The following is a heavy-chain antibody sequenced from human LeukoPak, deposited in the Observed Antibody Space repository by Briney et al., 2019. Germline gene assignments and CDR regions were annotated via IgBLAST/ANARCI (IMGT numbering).Heavy chain of an antibody. Sequence: GGSLRLSCAASGFTFSRYGMHWVRQAPGKGLEWVAVIWYDGSNKYYADSAKGRFTISRDNSKNTLYLEMNSLGVEDTAVYYCARANYGSGSNYYYGLDVWGKGTTVSVSS. CDR2: IWYDGSNK. V-gene: IGHV3-33*01. CDR3: ARANYGSGSNYYYGLDV. J-gene: IGHJ6*04. CDR1: GFTFSRYG. D-gene: IGHD3-10*01.